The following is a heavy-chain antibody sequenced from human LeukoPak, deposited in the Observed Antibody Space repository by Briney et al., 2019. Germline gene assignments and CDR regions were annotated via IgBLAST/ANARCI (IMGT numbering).Heavy chain of an antibody. D-gene: IGHD3-10*01. CDR3: ARAIHYYGSGSYYNLGY. CDR1: GFTFSSYG. CDR2: IWYDGSNK. V-gene: IGHV3-33*01. Sequence: GRSLRLSCAASGFTFSSYGTHWVRQAPGKGLEWVAVIWYDGSNKYYADSVKGRFTISRDNSKNTLYLQMNSLRAKDTAVYYCARAIHYYGSGSYYNLGYWGQGTLVTVSS. J-gene: IGHJ4*02.